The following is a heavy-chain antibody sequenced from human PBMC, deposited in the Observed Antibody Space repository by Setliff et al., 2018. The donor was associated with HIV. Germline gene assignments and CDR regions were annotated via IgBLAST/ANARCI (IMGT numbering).Heavy chain of an antibody. D-gene: IGHD6-19*01. V-gene: IGHV4-39*01. Sequence: PSETLSLTCTVSGGSIKSSSYYWGWIRQPPGKGLEWIGSIYCSGNTYYNPSLRSRLTMSVDTSKNQFSLKLTSLTAADTAVYYCARPTSGWSGGSRFDPWGQGTLVTVSS. CDR2: IYCSGNT. CDR3: ARPTSGWSGGSRFDP. J-gene: IGHJ5*02. CDR1: GGSIKSSSYY.